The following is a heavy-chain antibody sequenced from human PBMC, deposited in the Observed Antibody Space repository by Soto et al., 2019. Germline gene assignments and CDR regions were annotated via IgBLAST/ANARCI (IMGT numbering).Heavy chain of an antibody. Sequence: GQFLKVCCSGAGCNFANYWIAWVRQMPGKSLEWMGIIYPGDSNARYSPSFQGQVTISADKSISTAYLQWSSLKASDTASYYCASFDTMVRGVHFWGQGTLVTVSS. CDR2: IYPGDSNA. J-gene: IGHJ4*02. V-gene: IGHV5-51*01. CDR1: GCNFANYW. CDR3: ASFDTMVRGVHF. D-gene: IGHD3-10*01.